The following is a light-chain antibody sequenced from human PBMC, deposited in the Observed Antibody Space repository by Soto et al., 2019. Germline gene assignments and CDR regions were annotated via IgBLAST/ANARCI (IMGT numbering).Light chain of an antibody. J-gene: IGLJ3*02. Sequence: SYELTQPLSVSVALGQTARITCGGNNIGSKNVHWYQQKPGQAPVLVIYRDSNRPSGIPERFSGSNSGNTATLTISRAQAGDEADYYCQVWDGSTAGVFGGGTKLTVL. V-gene: IGLV3-9*01. CDR2: RDS. CDR1: NIGSKN. CDR3: QVWDGSTAGV.